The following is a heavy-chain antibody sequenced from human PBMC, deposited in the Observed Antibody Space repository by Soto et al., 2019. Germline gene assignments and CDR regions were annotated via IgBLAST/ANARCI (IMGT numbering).Heavy chain of an antibody. Sequence: SVKVSCKASGGTFSSYAISWVRQAPGQGLEWMGGIIPIFGTANYAQKFQGRVTITADESTSTAYMELSSLRSEDTAVYYCARVIQLWGVPFDYWGQGTLVTVSS. CDR3: ARVIQLWGVPFDY. V-gene: IGHV1-69*13. CDR2: IIPIFGTA. CDR1: GGTFSSYA. J-gene: IGHJ4*02. D-gene: IGHD5-18*01.